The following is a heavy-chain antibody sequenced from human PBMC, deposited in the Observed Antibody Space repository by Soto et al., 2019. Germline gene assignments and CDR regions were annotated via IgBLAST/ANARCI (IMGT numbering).Heavy chain of an antibody. V-gene: IGHV3-33*01. CDR2: IWYDGSYK. J-gene: IGHJ4*02. Sequence: QVQLAESGGGVVQPGRSLRLSCVASGFTFSRYGMHWVRQAPGRGLEWVAIIWYDGSYKYYADSVKGRFTISRDNSKNTLYLQMNSLRVEDTAVYYCARGYLGDSSSWYGHFDYWGQGTLVTVSS. D-gene: IGHD6-13*01. CDR1: GFTFSRYG. CDR3: ARGYLGDSSSWYGHFDY.